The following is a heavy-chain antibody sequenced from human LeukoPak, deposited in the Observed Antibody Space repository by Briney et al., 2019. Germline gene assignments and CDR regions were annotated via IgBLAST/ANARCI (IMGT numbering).Heavy chain of an antibody. CDR3: ARDRGYYYDSSGRDAFDI. CDR2: IIPIFGTA. CDR1: GGTFSSYA. Sequence: SVRVSCKASGGTFSSYAISWVRQAPGQGLEWMGGIIPIFGTANYAQKFQGRVTITTDESTSTAYMELSSLRSEDTAVYYCARDRGYYYDSSGRDAFDIWGQGTMVTVSS. J-gene: IGHJ3*02. D-gene: IGHD3-22*01. V-gene: IGHV1-69*05.